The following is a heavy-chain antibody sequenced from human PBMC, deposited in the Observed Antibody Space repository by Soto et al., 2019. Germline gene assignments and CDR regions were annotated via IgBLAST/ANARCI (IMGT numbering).Heavy chain of an antibody. CDR2: IYYTGST. CDR3: ARDLEVNYADYGGSDHYYGMDV. Sequence: ASETLSLTCTVSGGSISSGGYYWSWIRQHPGKGLEWIGYIYYTGSTYYNPSLKSPVTISLDTSKNQFSLKLTSVTAADTAVYYCARDLEVNYADYGGSDHYYGMDVWGQGTTVTVSS. J-gene: IGHJ6*02. CDR1: GGSISSGGYY. V-gene: IGHV4-31*01. D-gene: IGHD4-17*01.